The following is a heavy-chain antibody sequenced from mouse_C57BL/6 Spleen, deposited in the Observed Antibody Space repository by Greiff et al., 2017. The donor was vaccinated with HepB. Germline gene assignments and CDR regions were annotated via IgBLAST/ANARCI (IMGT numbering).Heavy chain of an antibody. J-gene: IGHJ1*03. CDR1: GYAFSSYW. D-gene: IGHD2-1*01. Sequence: QVQLQQSGAELVKPGASVKISCKASGYAFSSYWMNWVKQRPGKGLEWIGQIYPGDGDTNYNGKFKGKATLTADKSSSTAYMQLSSLTSEDSAVYFCAGRYYGNYDWYFDVWGTGTTVTVSS. CDR2: IYPGDGDT. CDR3: AGRYYGNYDWYFDV. V-gene: IGHV1-80*01.